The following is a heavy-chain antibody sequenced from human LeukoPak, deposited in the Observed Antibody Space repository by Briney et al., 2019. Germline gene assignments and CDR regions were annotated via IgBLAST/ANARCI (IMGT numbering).Heavy chain of an antibody. CDR3: ARAVYYDSSGYFLGTTKYYFDY. D-gene: IGHD3-22*01. Sequence: ASVKVSCKASGYTFRGYYMHWVRQAPGQGLEWMGWIDPNSGATNYAQTFQGRVTMTRDTSITTAYMELSRLRSDDTAVYYCARAVYYDSSGYFLGTTKYYFDYWGQGTLVTVSS. CDR2: IDPNSGAT. J-gene: IGHJ4*02. CDR1: GYTFRGYY. V-gene: IGHV1-2*02.